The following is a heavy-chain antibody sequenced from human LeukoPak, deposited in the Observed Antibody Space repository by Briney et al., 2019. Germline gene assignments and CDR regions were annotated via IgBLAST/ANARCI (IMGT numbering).Heavy chain of an antibody. V-gene: IGHV3-23*01. CDR2: ISGSGGSK. CDR3: ASSPPNWGLVEPRELNY. CDR1: GFTFSSYA. J-gene: IGHJ4*02. D-gene: IGHD7-27*01. Sequence: GGSLRLSCAASGFTFSSYAMSWVRQAPGKGLEWVSAISGSGGSKYYADSVKGRFTISRDNSKNTLFLQMNSLRAEDTAVYYCASSPPNWGLVEPRELNYWGQGTLVTVSS.